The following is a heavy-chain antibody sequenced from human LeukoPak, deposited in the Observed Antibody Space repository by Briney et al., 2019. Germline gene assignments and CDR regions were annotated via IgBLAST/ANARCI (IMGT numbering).Heavy chain of an antibody. D-gene: IGHD1-26*01. Sequence: GGSLRLSCAASGFTFSSYWMSWVRQAPGKGLEWVANIKHDGSEKYYVDSVKGRFTISRDNAKNSLYLQMNSLRAEDTAVYYCARESIVGASYYMDVWGKGTTVTVSS. J-gene: IGHJ6*03. CDR2: IKHDGSEK. CDR1: GFTFSSYW. V-gene: IGHV3-7*01. CDR3: ARESIVGASYYMDV.